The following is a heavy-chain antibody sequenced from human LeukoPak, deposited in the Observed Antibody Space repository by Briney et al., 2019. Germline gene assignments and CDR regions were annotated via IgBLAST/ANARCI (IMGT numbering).Heavy chain of an antibody. CDR1: GFTFRSYA. CDR3: ARDGPSTIPDYFDY. V-gene: IGHV3-23*01. D-gene: IGHD1-1*01. J-gene: IGHJ4*02. Sequence: PGGSLRLSCAACGFTFRSYAMRWVRQAPGKGREGVSAIRGRGGSTYYADSGKGRFTISRDKSKNTLYRQKNSRRGEDRGVYYCARDGPSTIPDYFDYWGQGTLVTVSS. CDR2: IRGRGGST.